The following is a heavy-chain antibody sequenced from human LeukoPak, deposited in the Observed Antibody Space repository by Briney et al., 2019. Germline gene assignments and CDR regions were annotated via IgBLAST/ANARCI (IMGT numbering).Heavy chain of an antibody. CDR3: ARAAYSSFFDY. J-gene: IGHJ4*02. Sequence: GASVKVSCKASGYTFTRYAMKWVRQAPGQGREWMGWINTNTGNPTYAQGFTGRFVFSLDTSVSTAYLQISTLKAADTAVYYCARAAYSSFFDYGGQGTLVTVSS. CDR2: INTNTGNP. CDR1: GYTFTRYA. V-gene: IGHV7-4-1*02. D-gene: IGHD6-19*01.